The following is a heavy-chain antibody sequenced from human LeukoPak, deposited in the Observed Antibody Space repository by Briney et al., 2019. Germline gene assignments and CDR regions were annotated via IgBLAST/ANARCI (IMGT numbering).Heavy chain of an antibody. V-gene: IGHV3-48*02. J-gene: IGHJ3*02. CDR2: IRSGGTI. CDR3: ARDEAYGFDT. CDR1: GFTFSTYS. Sequence: PGGSLRLSCAASGFTFSTYSMNWVRQAPGKGLEWLSYIRSGGTINYADSVKGRFIISRDNAKNSLYLQMNSLRDEDTAVYHCARDEAYGFDTWGQGTMATVSS.